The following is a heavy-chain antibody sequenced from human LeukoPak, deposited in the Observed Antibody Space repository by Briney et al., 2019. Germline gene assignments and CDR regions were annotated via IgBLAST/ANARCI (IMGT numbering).Heavy chain of an antibody. D-gene: IGHD3-9*01. CDR1: GFTFSSYG. J-gene: IGHJ6*03. V-gene: IGHV3-23*01. CDR2: ISGSTGRT. Sequence: GGTLRLSCAASGFTFSSYGMSWVRQAPGKGLEWVSAISGSTGRTYYADSVKGRFTISRDNSKNTLYLQMNSLRAEDTAVYYCARNFDWLSSFRGYYYYYMDVWGKGTTVTISS. CDR3: ARNFDWLSSFRGYYYYYMDV.